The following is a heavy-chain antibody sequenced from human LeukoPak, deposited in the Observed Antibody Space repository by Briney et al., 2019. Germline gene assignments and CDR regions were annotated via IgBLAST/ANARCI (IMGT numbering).Heavy chain of an antibody. CDR1: GGSISSYY. CDR3: ARHCGGDCYSGSDEAYFDY. CDR2: IYYSGST. Sequence: PSETLSLTCTVSGGSISSYYWSWIRQPPGKGLEWIGYIYYSGSTNYNPSLKSRVTISVDTSKNQFSLKLSSATAADTAVYYCARHCGGDCYSGSDEAYFDYWGQGTLVTVSS. D-gene: IGHD2-21*02. J-gene: IGHJ4*02. V-gene: IGHV4-59*12.